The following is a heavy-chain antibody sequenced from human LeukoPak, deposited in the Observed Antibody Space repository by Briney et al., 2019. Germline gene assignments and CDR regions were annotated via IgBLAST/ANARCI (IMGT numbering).Heavy chain of an antibody. D-gene: IGHD6-13*01. Sequence: PGGSLRLSCEASGFNFHNFAMHWVRQAPGKGLEWVAVISNDERNKYYTDSVKGRFTISRDNSRNTLYLQMNSLRAEDTAVYYCAKENPQLVLDYWGQGTLVTVSS. CDR1: GFNFHNFA. J-gene: IGHJ4*02. CDR3: AKENPQLVLDY. CDR2: ISNDERNK. V-gene: IGHV3-30*04.